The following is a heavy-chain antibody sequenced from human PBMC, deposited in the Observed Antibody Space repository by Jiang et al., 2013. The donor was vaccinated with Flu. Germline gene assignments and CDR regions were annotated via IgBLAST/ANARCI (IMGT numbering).Heavy chain of an antibody. D-gene: IGHD6-19*01. CDR1: GGSISSSSYY. CDR3: ARLGAVAGPNNWFDP. CDR2: IYYSGST. Sequence: SLTCTVSGGSISSSSYYWGWIRQPPGKGLEWIGSIYYSGSTYYNPSLKSRVTISVDTSKNQFSLKLSSVTAADTAVYYCARLGAVAGPNNWFDPWGQGTLVTVSS. J-gene: IGHJ5*02. V-gene: IGHV4-39*01.